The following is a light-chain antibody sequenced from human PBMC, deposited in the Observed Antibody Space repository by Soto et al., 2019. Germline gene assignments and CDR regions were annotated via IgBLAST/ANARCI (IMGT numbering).Light chain of an antibody. J-gene: IGKJ4*01. CDR1: QSVSSSY. CDR2: GAS. CDR3: QQYGSSPLT. V-gene: IGKV3-20*01. Sequence: EIVLTQSPGTLSLSPGERATLSCRARQSVSSSYLAWFQQKPGQAPRLLIYGASSRATGIPVRFSGSGSGTDFTLTISRLEPEDFAVYYCQQYGSSPLTFGGGTKVEIK.